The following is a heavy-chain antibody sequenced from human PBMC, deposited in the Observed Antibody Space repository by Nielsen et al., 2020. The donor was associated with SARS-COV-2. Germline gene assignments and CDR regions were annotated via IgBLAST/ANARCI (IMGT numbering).Heavy chain of an antibody. CDR1: GYTFTSYY. J-gene: IGHJ4*02. CDR3: ARDLFGPDYYDSSGYYYWDDY. D-gene: IGHD3-22*01. V-gene: IGHV1-46*01. CDR2: INPSGGST. Sequence: ASVKVSCKASGYTFTSYYMHWVRQAPGQGLEWMGIINPSGGSTSYAQKFQGRVTMTRDTSTSTAYMELSSLRSEDTAVYYCARDLFGPDYYDSSGYYYWDDYWGQGTLVTVSS.